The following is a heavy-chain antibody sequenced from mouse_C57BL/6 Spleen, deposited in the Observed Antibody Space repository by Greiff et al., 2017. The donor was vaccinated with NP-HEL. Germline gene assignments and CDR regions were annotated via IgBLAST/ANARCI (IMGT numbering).Heavy chain of an antibody. CDR2: INPNNGGT. Sequence: EVQLQQSGPELVKPGASVKIPCKASGYTFTDYNMDWVKQSHGKSLEWIGDINPNNGGTNYNQKLKGKATLTVDKSYSTAYMELRSLTSEDTAVYYCARGVPLAYWGQGTLVTVSA. V-gene: IGHV1-18*01. CDR3: ARGVPLAY. J-gene: IGHJ3*01. CDR1: GYTFTDYN.